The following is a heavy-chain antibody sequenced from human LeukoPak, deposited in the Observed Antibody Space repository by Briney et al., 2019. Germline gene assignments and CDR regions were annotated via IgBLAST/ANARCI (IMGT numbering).Heavy chain of an antibody. CDR2: ISGSGGST. D-gene: IGHD6-19*01. CDR1: GFTFSSYA. V-gene: IGHV3-23*01. CDR3: AARAMFSSGWYAED. J-gene: IGHJ4*02. Sequence: LSGGSLRLSCAASGFTFSSYAMSWARQAPGKGLEWVSAISGSGGSTYYADSVKGRFTISRDNSKNTLYLQMNSLRAEDTAVYYCAARAMFSSGWYAEDWGQGTLVTVSS.